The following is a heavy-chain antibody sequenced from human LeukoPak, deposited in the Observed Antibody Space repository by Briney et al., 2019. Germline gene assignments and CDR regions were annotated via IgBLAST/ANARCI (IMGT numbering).Heavy chain of an antibody. V-gene: IGHV3-23*01. CDR1: GFTFSAYA. D-gene: IGHD3-10*01. J-gene: IGHJ3*02. Sequence: GGSLRLSCAASGFTFSAYAVIWVRQAPGKGLEWVSAISASGDYTHYADSVKGRFDISRDNSKNTVYLQMRSLIAEDAALYFCAKDPNGEYVGAFYSCGQGTTVIVSS. CDR3: AKDPNGEYVGAFYS. CDR2: ISASGDYT.